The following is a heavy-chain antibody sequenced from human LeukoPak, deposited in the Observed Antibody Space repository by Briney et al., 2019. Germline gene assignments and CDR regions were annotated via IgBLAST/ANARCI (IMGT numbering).Heavy chain of an antibody. CDR1: GFTVSSNY. V-gene: IGHV3-53*01. CDR2: IYSGGST. CDR3: AKDAEQGYSSD. J-gene: IGHJ4*02. D-gene: IGHD6-25*01. Sequence: PGGSLRLSCAASGFTVSSNYMSWVRQAPGKGLEWVSVIYSGGSTYYAGSVKGRFTISRDNSKNTLYLQMNSLRAEDTAVYYCAKDAEQGYSSDWGQGTLVTVSS.